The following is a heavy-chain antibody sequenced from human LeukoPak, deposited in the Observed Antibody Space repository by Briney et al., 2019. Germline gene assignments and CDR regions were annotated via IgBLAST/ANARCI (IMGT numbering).Heavy chain of an antibody. V-gene: IGHV4-59*08. CDR2: IYSSGNT. CDR1: GGSISSYY. CDR3: ARVDGYVPDY. J-gene: IGHJ4*02. Sequence: SETLSLTCTVSGGSISSYYWSWIRQPPGKGLEWIGYIYSSGNTKYNPSLKSRVTMSLDTSKNQFSLKLTSVTAADTAVYYCARVDGYVPDYWGQGTLVTVSS. D-gene: IGHD5-24*01.